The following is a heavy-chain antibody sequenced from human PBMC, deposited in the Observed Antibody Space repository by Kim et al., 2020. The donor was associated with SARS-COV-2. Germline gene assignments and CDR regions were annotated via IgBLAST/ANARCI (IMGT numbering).Heavy chain of an antibody. D-gene: IGHD2-15*01. J-gene: IGHJ4*02. V-gene: IGHV4-34*01. CDR3: ANGGNYCSGGSCFDY. Sequence: NPTLKRRVTISVDTSKNQCSLKLSSVTAADTAVYYCANGGNYCSGGSCFDYWGQGTLVTVSS.